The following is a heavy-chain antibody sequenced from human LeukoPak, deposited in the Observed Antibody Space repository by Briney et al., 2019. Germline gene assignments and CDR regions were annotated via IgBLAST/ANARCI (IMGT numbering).Heavy chain of an antibody. D-gene: IGHD1-26*01. V-gene: IGHV4-38-2*02. CDR2: VSHNTGA. CDR3: AREPGWGHNYYYMDV. Sequence: TASETLSLTCAVSGYSIGSDFYWGWIRQTPGKGLEWIGSVSHNTGASYNPSFKSRLTISLDTSKNHFSLPLTSVTAADTAVYFCAREPGWGHNYYYMDVWGKGTTVAVSS. CDR1: GYSIGSDFY. J-gene: IGHJ6*03.